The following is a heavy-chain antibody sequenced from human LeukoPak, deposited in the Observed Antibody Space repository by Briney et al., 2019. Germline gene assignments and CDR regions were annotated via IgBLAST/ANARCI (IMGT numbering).Heavy chain of an antibody. D-gene: IGHD6-13*01. CDR1: GGSISSYY. Sequence: SETLSLTCTVSGGSISSYYWSWIRQPPGKGLEWIGYIYYSGSTNYSPSLKSRLTISVDTSKNQFSLKLSSVTAADTAVYYCARAYGSSGLGYFDLWGRGTLVTVSS. CDR3: ARAYGSSGLGYFDL. V-gene: IGHV4-59*01. CDR2: IYYSGST. J-gene: IGHJ2*01.